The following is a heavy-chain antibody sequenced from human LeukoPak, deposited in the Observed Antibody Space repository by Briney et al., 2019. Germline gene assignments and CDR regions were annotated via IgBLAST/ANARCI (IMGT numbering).Heavy chain of an antibody. CDR1: GFTFSSYA. V-gene: IGHV3-74*01. D-gene: IGHD2-8*02. J-gene: IGHJ3*02. Sequence: GGSLRLSCAASGFTFSSYAMSWVRQAPGKGLVWVSRVHNDGTTTGYADSVKGRFAISRDNAKNTVYLQMNSLRAEDTAVYYCARGGVGSFDIWGQGTMVTVSS. CDR3: ARGGVGSFDI. CDR2: VHNDGTTT.